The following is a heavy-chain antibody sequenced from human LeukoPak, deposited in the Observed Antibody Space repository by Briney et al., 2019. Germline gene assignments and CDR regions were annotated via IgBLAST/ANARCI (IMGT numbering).Heavy chain of an antibody. D-gene: IGHD3-10*01. CDR3: TKALGSGSYYKLDY. V-gene: IGHV3-23*01. CDR1: GFIFSSYA. J-gene: IGHJ4*02. CDR2: ISGSGSST. Sequence: GGSLRLSCAASGFIFSSYAMSWVCQAPGKGLEWGSAISGSGSSTYYADSVKGRFTISRDNSKNTLYLQMNSLRAEDTAVYYCTKALGSGSYYKLDYWGQGTLVTVSS.